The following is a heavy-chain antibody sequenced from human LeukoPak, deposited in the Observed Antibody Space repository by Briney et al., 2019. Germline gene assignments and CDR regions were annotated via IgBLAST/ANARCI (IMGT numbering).Heavy chain of an antibody. CDR2: ISGSSSTI. D-gene: IGHD6-19*01. Sequence: GGSLRLSCAVSGFTFSSYSMNWVRQAPGKGLEWVSYISGSSSTIYYADSVKGRFTISRDNAKNSLYLQMNSLRAEDTAVYYCARGEQWLTPSPHGMDVWGQGTTVTVSS. V-gene: IGHV3-48*01. CDR1: GFTFSSYS. CDR3: ARGEQWLTPSPHGMDV. J-gene: IGHJ6*02.